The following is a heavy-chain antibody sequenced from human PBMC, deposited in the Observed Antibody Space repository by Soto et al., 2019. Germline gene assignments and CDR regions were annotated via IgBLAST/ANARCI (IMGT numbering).Heavy chain of an antibody. J-gene: IGHJ3*02. D-gene: IGHD4-17*01. CDR1: GGAIVSYY. V-gene: IGHV4-59*01. CDR2: IYYSGTT. CDR3: ARRHGDQVAFAFNI. Sequence: QVQLQQSGPGLVKPSETLSLTCTVSGGAIVSYYWTWIRQPPGKGLEWIGYIYYSGTTKYNPSLKSRVTISIDTSRKQFSLELTSVTAADTAVYYCARRHGDQVAFAFNIWDQGTMVTVSA.